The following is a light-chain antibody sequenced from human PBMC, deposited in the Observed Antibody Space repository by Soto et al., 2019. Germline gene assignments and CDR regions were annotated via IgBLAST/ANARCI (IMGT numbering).Light chain of an antibody. J-gene: IGKJ1*01. V-gene: IGKV3-20*01. CDR3: QQVGSALPWT. CDR1: QSVSSTY. CDR2: GAS. Sequence: IAYTKPPGTLSLSPGERATLSCRASQSVSSTYLAWYQQKPGQAPRLLIYGASSRAAGIPDRFSGSGSGTDFSLTISRLEPEDCAVYFCQQVGSALPWTVGQGA.